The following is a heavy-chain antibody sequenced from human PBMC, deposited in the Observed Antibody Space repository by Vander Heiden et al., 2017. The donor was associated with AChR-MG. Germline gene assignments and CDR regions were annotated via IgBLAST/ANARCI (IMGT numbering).Heavy chain of an antibody. CDR1: GAFSSSDGVY. J-gene: IGHJ3*01. CDR2: INHSGTT. V-gene: IGHV4-31*03. CDR3: ARSEDYYYSGDYSRDVFDF. D-gene: IGHD3-10*01. Sequence: QVQLQESGPGLVKPSETLSLTCTVPGAFSSSDGVYWSWIRQRPGQGLEWIGHINHSGTTSYNPSLQSRLTVSLDTSKHQFSLKLTSVTAADTAVYYCARSEDYYYSGDYSRDVFDFWGQGTLITVSS.